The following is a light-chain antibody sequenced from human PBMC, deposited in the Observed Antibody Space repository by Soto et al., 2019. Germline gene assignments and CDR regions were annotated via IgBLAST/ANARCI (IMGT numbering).Light chain of an antibody. CDR2: WAS. CDR1: QGVFPSPNHKSY. J-gene: IGKJ4*01. CDR3: HQYHIAPLT. V-gene: IGKV4-1*01. Sequence: DIVMTQSPDSLAVSLGERAAINCKSRQGVFPSPNHKSYLAWYPRKPGQAPRLLIYWASIRASGIPDRFSGSGSVTDFTLTINSLQAEDVAVYFCHQYHIAPLTFGGGTKVDIK.